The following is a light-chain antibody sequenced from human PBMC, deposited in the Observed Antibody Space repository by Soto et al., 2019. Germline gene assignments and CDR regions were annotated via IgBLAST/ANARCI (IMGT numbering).Light chain of an antibody. J-gene: IGKJ4*01. CDR1: QTIRSH. V-gene: IGKV1-39*01. CDR3: QQTYRTPLT. CDR2: ATS. Sequence: DIQMTQFPLSLSASVGDRVTITCRASQTIRSHLNWYQQKPGEAPKIVIYATSTLQSGVPSRFNGSVSGTDFTLSISSLQPEDFVTYYCQQTYRTPLTFGGGTKVEIK.